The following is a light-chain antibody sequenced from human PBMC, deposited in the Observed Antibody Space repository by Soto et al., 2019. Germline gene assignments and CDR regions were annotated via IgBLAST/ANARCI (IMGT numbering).Light chain of an antibody. CDR3: ATWDDSLNGVV. V-gene: IGLV1-36*01. CDR2: YDD. CDR1: SSKIGNHA. Sequence: QSVLTQPPSVSEAPRQRVTISCSGSSSKIGNHAVNWYQQLPGKAPKLLIYYDDLLPSGVSDRFSGSKSGTSASLAISGLQSEDEADYNCATWDDSLNGVVFGGGTKLTVL. J-gene: IGLJ2*01.